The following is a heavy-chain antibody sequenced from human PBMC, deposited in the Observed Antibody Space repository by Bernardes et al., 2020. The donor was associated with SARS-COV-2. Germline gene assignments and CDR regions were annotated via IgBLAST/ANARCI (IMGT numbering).Heavy chain of an antibody. D-gene: IGHD3-10*01. CDR3: VKVSNIFWFGEGRGLFDY. CDR1: GFAFKNYG. V-gene: IGHV3-30*18. CDR2: ISYEGSQK. J-gene: IGHJ4*02. Sequence: GGSLRLSCTASGFAFKNYGMHWVRQAQGRRPEWLAVISYEGSQKRYADSLQGRFSISRDSSTDRLYLDMNDLRPDDTAIYYCVKVSNIFWFGEGRGLFDYWGQGTLVTVSS.